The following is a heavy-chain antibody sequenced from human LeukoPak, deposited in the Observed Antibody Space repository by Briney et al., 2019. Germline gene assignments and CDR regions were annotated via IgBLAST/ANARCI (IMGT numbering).Heavy chain of an antibody. CDR3: ARALRTYSYAHGFFDY. Sequence: SETLSLTCTVSGGSISSSSYYWGWIRQPPGKGLEWIGSIYYSGSTYYNPSLKSRVTISVDTSKNQFSLKLSSVTAADTAVYYCARALRTYSYAHGFFDYWGQGTLVTVSS. CDR2: IYYSGST. J-gene: IGHJ4*02. CDR1: GGSISSSSYY. D-gene: IGHD5-18*01. V-gene: IGHV4-39*07.